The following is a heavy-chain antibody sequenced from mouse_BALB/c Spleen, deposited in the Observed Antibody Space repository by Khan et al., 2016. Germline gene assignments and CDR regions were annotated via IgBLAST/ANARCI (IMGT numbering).Heavy chain of an antibody. Sequence: EVTLLESGGGLVQPGGSLKLSCAASGFDLSRYWMRWVRQAPGKGLEWIGESNPDSSTINDTPSLKDKFIISRDNAKNTLYLQMRKVRSEDTVLYYCARAGYYGYLVNWGQGTLVTVSA. V-gene: IGHV4-1*02. D-gene: IGHD1-1*01. CDR1: GFDLSRYW. CDR3: ARAGYYGYLVN. J-gene: IGHJ3*01. CDR2: SNPDSSTI.